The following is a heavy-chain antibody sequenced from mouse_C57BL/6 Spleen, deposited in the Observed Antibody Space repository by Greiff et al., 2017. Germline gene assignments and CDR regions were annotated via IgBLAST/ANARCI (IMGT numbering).Heavy chain of an antibody. Sequence: EVQLVESGGGLVQPGGSLSLSCAASGFTFTDYYMSWVRQPPGKALEWLGFIRNKANGYTTEYSASVKGRFTISRDNSQSILYLQMNALRAEDSATYYCAGGDYYAMDYWGQGTSVTVSS. CDR2: IRNKANGYTT. CDR1: GFTFTDYY. J-gene: IGHJ4*01. V-gene: IGHV7-3*01. CDR3: AGGDYYAMDY.